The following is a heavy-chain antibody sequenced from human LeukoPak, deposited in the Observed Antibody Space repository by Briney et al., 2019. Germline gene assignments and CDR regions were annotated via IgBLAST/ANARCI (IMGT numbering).Heavy chain of an antibody. CDR3: ARGAAVAGMGRAFDI. D-gene: IGHD6-19*01. CDR1: GDSISSSNYY. V-gene: IGHV4-39*01. CDR2: IYYSGST. Sequence: SETLSLTCTVSGDSISSSNYYWGWIRQPPGKGLEWIGSIYYSGSTYYNPSLKSRVTISVDTSKSQFSLKLSSVTAADTAVYYCARGAAVAGMGRAFDIWGQGTMVTVSS. J-gene: IGHJ3*02.